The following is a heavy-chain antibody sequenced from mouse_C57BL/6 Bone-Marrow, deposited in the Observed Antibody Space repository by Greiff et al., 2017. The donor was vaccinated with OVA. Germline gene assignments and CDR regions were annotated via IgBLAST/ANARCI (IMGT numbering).Heavy chain of an antibody. Sequence: QVQLQQSGAELMKPGASVKLSCKATGYTFTGYWIEWVKQRPGHGLEWIGEILPGSGSTNYNEKFKGKGTFTADTSSNTAYMQLSSLTTEDSAIYYCAREDWITTVVARGYFDYWGQGTTLTVSS. CDR2: ILPGSGST. V-gene: IGHV1-9*01. CDR1: GYTFTGYW. D-gene: IGHD1-1*01. CDR3: AREDWITTVVARGYFDY. J-gene: IGHJ2*01.